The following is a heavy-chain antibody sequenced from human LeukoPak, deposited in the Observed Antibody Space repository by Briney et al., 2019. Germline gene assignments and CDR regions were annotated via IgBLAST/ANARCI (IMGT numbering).Heavy chain of an antibody. Sequence: PSETLSLTCTISAASISSSSHHRGWIRQSPGKGLEWIGSIYYGQTIYYNPSLNSRVAISVVTSKDQFTLQLNSVTAADTAVYYCVRHDGRGGATMGAFDSWGQGSLVTVSS. CDR2: IYYGQTI. D-gene: IGHD4/OR15-4a*01. J-gene: IGHJ5*01. CDR3: VRHDGRGGATMGAFDS. CDR1: AASISSSSHH. V-gene: IGHV4-39*01.